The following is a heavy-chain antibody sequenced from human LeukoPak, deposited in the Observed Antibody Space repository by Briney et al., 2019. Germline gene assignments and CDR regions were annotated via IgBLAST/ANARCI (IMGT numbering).Heavy chain of an antibody. J-gene: IGHJ4*02. Sequence: QSGGSLRLSCAASGFTFSSYWMHWVRQAPGKGLVWVSRINSDESSTDYVDSVKGRFTISRDNAKNTLYLQMNSLRAEDTAVYYCASGYSSDYGGNTYWGQGTLVTVSS. V-gene: IGHV3-74*01. D-gene: IGHD4-23*01. CDR3: ASGYSSDYGGNTY. CDR2: INSDESST. CDR1: GFTFSSYW.